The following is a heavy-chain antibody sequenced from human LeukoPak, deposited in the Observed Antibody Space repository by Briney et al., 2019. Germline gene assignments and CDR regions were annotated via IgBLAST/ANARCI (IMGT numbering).Heavy chain of an antibody. J-gene: IGHJ4*02. CDR1: GDSISSYY. CDR3: ARDRDSGSSSNRFFFDY. Sequence: PSETLSLTYTVSGDSISSYYWSWVRQPAGMGLEWIGRIFTSGSTNYNPSLKSRVSMSVDTSKNQFSLKLSSVTAADTAVYYCARDRDSGSSSNRFFFDYWGQGTLVTVSS. D-gene: IGHD1-26*01. CDR2: IFTSGST. V-gene: IGHV4-4*07.